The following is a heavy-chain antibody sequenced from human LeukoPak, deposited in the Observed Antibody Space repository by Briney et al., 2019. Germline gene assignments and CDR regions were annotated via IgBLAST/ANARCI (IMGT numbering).Heavy chain of an antibody. Sequence: GESLKISCKVSGCNFISCWIGWVRQMPGKGLEWMGIIYPGDSDTRYSPSFQGQVTISADKSISTAYLQWSSLRASDTAMYYCARRIGGYCSTTSCPNGAFDIWGQGTVVTVSS. CDR1: GCNFISCW. D-gene: IGHD2-2*01. CDR3: ARRIGGYCSTTSCPNGAFDI. CDR2: IYPGDSDT. V-gene: IGHV5-51*01. J-gene: IGHJ3*02.